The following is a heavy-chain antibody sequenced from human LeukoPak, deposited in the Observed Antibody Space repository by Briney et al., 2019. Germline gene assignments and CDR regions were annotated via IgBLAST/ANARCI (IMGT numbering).Heavy chain of an antibody. Sequence: SGPTLVNPTQTLTLTCTFSGFSLSTSGVGVGWIRQPPGKALEWLALIYWDDDKRYSPSLKSRLTITKDTSKNQVVLTMTNMDPVDTATYYCARNYDILTGYFNRFDPWGQGTLVTVSS. V-gene: IGHV2-5*02. CDR3: ARNYDILTGYFNRFDP. CDR2: IYWDDDK. CDR1: GFSLSTSGVG. D-gene: IGHD3-9*01. J-gene: IGHJ5*02.